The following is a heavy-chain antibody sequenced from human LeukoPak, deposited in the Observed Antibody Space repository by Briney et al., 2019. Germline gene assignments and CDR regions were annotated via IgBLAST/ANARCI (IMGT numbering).Heavy chain of an antibody. J-gene: IGHJ4*02. D-gene: IGHD3-9*01. CDR1: GFTFSSYA. V-gene: IGHV3-30-3*01. Sequence: PGGSLRLSCAASGFTFSSYAMHWVRQAPGKGLEWVAVISYDGSNKYYADFVKGRFTISRDNSKNTLYLQMNSLRAEDTAVYYCASWFNAEFDYWGQGTLVTVSS. CDR3: ASWFNAEFDY. CDR2: ISYDGSNK.